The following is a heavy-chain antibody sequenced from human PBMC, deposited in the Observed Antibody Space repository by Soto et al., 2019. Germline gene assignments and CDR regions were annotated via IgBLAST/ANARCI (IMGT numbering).Heavy chain of an antibody. CDR1: GGSISSGDYY. Sequence: SETLSLTCTVSGGSISSGDYYWSWIRQPQGKGLEWIGYIYYSGSTYYNPSLKSRVTISVDTSKNQFSLKLSPVTAADTAAYYWARASGYLCWFDLWGQGTLVTVSS. J-gene: IGHJ5*02. D-gene: IGHD3-22*01. CDR3: ARASGYLCWFDL. CDR2: IYYSGST. V-gene: IGHV4-30-4*01.